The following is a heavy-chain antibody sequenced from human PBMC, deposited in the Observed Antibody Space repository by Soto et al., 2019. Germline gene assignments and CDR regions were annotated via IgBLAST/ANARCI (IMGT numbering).Heavy chain of an antibody. V-gene: IGHV3-11*06. J-gene: IGHJ5*02. CDR3: ARSYSSSWGYNWFDP. CDR2: ISSSSSYT. D-gene: IGHD6-13*01. CDR1: GLTFSDYY. Sequence: GGSLRLSCAASGLTFSDYYMSWIRQAPGKGLEWVSYISSSSSYTNYADSVKGRFTISRDNAKNSLYLQMNSLRAEDTAVYYCARSYSSSWGYNWFDPWGQGTLVTVSS.